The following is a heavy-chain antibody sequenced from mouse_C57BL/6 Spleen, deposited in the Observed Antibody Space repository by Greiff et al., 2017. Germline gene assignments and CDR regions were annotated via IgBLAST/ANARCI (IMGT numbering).Heavy chain of an antibody. J-gene: IGHJ4*01. V-gene: IGHV1-55*01. CDR2: IYPGSGST. CDR1: GYTFTSYW. CDR3: ARRGYGSSWGDYYAMDY. Sequence: QVQLQQPGAELVKPGASVKMSCKASGYTFTSYWITWVKQRPGQGLEWIGDIYPGSGSTNYNEKFKSKATLTVDTSSSTAYMQLSSLTSEDSAVYYWARRGYGSSWGDYYAMDYWGQGTSVTVSS. D-gene: IGHD1-1*01.